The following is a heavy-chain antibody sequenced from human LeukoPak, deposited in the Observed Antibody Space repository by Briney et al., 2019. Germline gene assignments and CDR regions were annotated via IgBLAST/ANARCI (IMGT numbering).Heavy chain of an antibody. CDR1: GGSFSGYY. V-gene: IGHV4-34*01. Sequence: SETLSLTCAVYGGSFSGYYWSWIRQPPGKGLEWIGEINHSGSTNYNPSLKGRVTISVDTSKNQFSLKLSSVTAADTAVYYCARVYYYYYYMDVWGKGTTVTVSS. CDR3: ARVYYYYYYMDV. J-gene: IGHJ6*03. CDR2: INHSGST.